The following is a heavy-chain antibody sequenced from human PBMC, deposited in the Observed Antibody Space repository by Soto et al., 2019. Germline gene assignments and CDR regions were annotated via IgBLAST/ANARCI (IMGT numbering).Heavy chain of an antibody. CDR3: ARGDVHFDS. J-gene: IGHJ4*02. Sequence: GGSLRLSCAASGFTVSSKYMSWVRQAPGKGLEWVSAIYAGGSTFYADSVKGRFTISRDNSKNTLYLQMNSLRAEDTAVYYCARGDVHFDSWGQGTLVTVSA. CDR1: GFTVSSKY. D-gene: IGHD2-21*01. CDR2: IYAGGST. V-gene: IGHV3-53*01.